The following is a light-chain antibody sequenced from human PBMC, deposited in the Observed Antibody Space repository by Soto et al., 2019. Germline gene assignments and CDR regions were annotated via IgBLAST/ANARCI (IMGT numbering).Light chain of an antibody. J-gene: IGKJ2*01. CDR3: QQYNNWPYT. CDR2: GAS. Sequence: EIVMTQSPATLSVSPGERATLSCRASQSVSSNLAWYQQKPGQAPRLLIYGASTRATGIPARFSGSGSGTEFTLTIHSLQSEDFAVYYCQQYNNWPYTFGQGTKLEIK. V-gene: IGKV3-15*01. CDR1: QSVSSN.